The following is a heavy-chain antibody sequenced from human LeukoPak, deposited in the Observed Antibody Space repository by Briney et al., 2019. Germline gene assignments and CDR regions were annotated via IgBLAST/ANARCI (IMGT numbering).Heavy chain of an antibody. CDR3: AILQLQSNDAFDI. CDR2: IYHSGST. CDR1: GGSISRSNW. Sequence: SGTLSLTCAVSGGSISRSNWWSWVRQPPGKGLEWIGEIYHSGSTNYNPSLKSRVTISVDKSKNQFSLKLSSVTAADTAVYYCAILQLQSNDAFDIWGQGTMVTVSS. V-gene: IGHV4-4*02. D-gene: IGHD5-18*01. J-gene: IGHJ3*02.